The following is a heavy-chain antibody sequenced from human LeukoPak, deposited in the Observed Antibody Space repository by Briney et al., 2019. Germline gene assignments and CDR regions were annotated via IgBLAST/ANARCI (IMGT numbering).Heavy chain of an antibody. CDR2: MSGSGGNT. J-gene: IGHJ4*02. V-gene: IGHV3-23*01. Sequence: GGSLRLSCAASGFTFNSYAMSWVRQAPGKGPEWVSAMSGSGGNTYYADSVKGRFTISRDNSKNTLYLQMNSLRAEDTAVYYCGKYGSSGWYVGYYFDYWGQGTLVTVSS. CDR3: GKYGSSGWYVGYYFDY. CDR1: GFTFNSYA. D-gene: IGHD6-19*01.